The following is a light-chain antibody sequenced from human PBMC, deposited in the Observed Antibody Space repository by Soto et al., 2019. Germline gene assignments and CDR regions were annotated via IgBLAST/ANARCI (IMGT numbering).Light chain of an antibody. J-gene: IGKJ1*01. CDR1: QNVGNN. Sequence: EIVMTQSPATPSVSPGERATLSCRASQNVGNNLVWYQQKPGQAPRLLIYGASTRAAGIPDRFSGSGSGTEFTLTISGLQSDDFAVYYCQQFNNWPPWTFGQGTKVDIK. CDR2: GAS. CDR3: QQFNNWPPWT. V-gene: IGKV3-15*01.